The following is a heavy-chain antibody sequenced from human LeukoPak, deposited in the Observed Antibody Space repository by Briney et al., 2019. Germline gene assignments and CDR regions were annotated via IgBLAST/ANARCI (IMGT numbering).Heavy chain of an antibody. V-gene: IGHV1-69*05. CDR1: GGTFSSYA. CDR2: IIPIFGTA. J-gene: IGHJ6*03. D-gene: IGHD4-23*01. Sequence: SVKVSCKASGGTFSSYAISWVRQAPGQGLEWMGGIIPIFGTANYAQKFQGRVTITTDESTSTACMELSSLRSEDTAVYYCATVVTHAPYYYYYMDVWGKGTTVTVSS. CDR3: ATVVTHAPYYYYYMDV.